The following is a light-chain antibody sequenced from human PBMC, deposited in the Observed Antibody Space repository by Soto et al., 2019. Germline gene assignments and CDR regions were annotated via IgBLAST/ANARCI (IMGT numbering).Light chain of an antibody. Sequence: QSALTKPASVSGSPGQSITISCTGTSSDIGGYNYVSWYQQHPGKAPKLMIYDVSNRPSGVSNRFSGSKSGNTASLTISGLQAEDEADYYCSSYTSSHTLGFGGGTKVTVL. CDR2: DVS. J-gene: IGLJ2*01. CDR1: SSDIGGYNY. CDR3: SSYTSSHTLG. V-gene: IGLV2-14*01.